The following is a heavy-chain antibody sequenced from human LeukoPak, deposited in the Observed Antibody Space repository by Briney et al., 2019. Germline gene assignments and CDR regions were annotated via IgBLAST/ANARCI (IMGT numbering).Heavy chain of an antibody. CDR3: ARCLGGSCYLFDY. Sequence: XAXXXGLEWMGGIIPIFGTANYAQKFQGRVTITADESTSTAYMELSSLRSEDTAVYYCARCLGGSCYLFDYWGQGTLVTVSS. CDR2: IIPIFGTA. V-gene: IGHV1-69*01. J-gene: IGHJ4*02. D-gene: IGHD2-15*01.